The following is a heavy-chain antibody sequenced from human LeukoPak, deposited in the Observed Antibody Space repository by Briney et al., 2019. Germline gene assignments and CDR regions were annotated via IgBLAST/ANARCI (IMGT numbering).Heavy chain of an antibody. CDR3: AKGNTYYDILTGYGYPYYFDY. CDR2: ISGSGGSK. CDR1: GFIFSSHA. J-gene: IGHJ4*02. V-gene: IGHV3-23*01. Sequence: PGGSLRLSCAASGFIFSSHAMSWVRQAPGKGLEWVSAISGSGGSKYYADSVKGRFTISRDNSKNTLYVQMNSLRAEDTATYYCAKGNTYYDILTGYGYPYYFDYWGQGTLVTVSS. D-gene: IGHD3-9*01.